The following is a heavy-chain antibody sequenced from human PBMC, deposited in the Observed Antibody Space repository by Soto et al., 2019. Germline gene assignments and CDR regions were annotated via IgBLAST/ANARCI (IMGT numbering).Heavy chain of an antibody. Sequence: ASVKVSCKVSGYTFTSYGISWVRQAPGQGLEWMGWISAYNGNTNYAQKLLGRVTMTTDTSTSTAYMELRSLRSDDTAVYYCARTQTYCGGDCRHEKWGKGTLVTVSS. CDR1: GYTFTSYG. CDR2: ISAYNGNT. D-gene: IGHD2-21*02. CDR3: ARTQTYCGGDCRHEK. J-gene: IGHJ4*02. V-gene: IGHV1-18*04.